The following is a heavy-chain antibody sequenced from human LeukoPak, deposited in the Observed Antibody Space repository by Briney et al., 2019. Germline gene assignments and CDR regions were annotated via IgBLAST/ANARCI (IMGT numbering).Heavy chain of an antibody. CDR1: GFTFSTYW. J-gene: IGHJ1*01. CDR2: IKSDGST. CDR3: ARAPSEIGGYYPEYFRH. D-gene: IGHD3-22*01. V-gene: IGHV3-74*01. Sequence: GGSLGLSCAASGFTFSTYWMHWVRQAPGKGLVWVSRIKSDGSTNYADSVKGRFTISRDNAKNTVSLQMNSLRPEDTGAYYCARAPSEIGGYYPEYFRHWGQGTLVTVSS.